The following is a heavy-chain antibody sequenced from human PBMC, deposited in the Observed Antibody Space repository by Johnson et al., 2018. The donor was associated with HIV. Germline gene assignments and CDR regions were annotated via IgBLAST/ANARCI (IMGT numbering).Heavy chain of an antibody. J-gene: IGHJ3*02. CDR3: ARVLTTVTTGDAFDI. CDR2: IKQDGSEK. V-gene: IGHV3-7*03. CDR1: GFTFSSYA. D-gene: IGHD4-17*01. Sequence: VQLVESGGGVVQPGRSLRLSCAASGFTFSSYAMSWVRQAPGKGLEWVANIKQDGSEKYYVDSVKGRFTISRDNAKNTLYLQMNSLRAEDTAVYYCARVLTTVTTGDAFDIWGQGTMVTVSS.